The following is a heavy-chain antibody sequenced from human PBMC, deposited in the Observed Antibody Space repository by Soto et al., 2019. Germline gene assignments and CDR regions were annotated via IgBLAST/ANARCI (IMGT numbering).Heavy chain of an antibody. V-gene: IGHV5-51*01. D-gene: IGHD6-19*01. J-gene: IGHJ4*02. Sequence: GESLKISCKGSGYSFTSYWIGLVLQMPGKGLEWMWIIYPGDSDTRYSPSFQGQVTISADKSISTAYLQWSSLKASDTAMYYCARRLKAVAAHVGAYYFDYCGQGTLVTVSS. CDR3: ARRLKAVAAHVGAYYFDY. CDR2: IYPGDSDT. CDR1: GYSFTSYW.